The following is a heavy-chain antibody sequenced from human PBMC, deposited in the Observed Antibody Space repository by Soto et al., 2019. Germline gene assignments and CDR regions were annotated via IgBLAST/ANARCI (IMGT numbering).Heavy chain of an antibody. Sequence: QVQLVQSGAEVKKPGSSVKVSCKASGGTFSSYAISWVRQAPGQGLEWMGGIIPIFGTANYAQKFQGRVTSTADESTSTAYMELSSLRSEDTAVYYCAYDGTTTAHPYWYFDLWGRGTLVTVSS. D-gene: IGHD1-7*01. J-gene: IGHJ2*01. CDR3: AYDGTTTAHPYWYFDL. V-gene: IGHV1-69*12. CDR2: IIPIFGTA. CDR1: GGTFSSYA.